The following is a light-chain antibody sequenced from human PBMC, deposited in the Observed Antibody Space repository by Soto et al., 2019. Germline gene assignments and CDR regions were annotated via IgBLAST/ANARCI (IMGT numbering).Light chain of an antibody. J-gene: IGLJ3*02. CDR1: DSNIGENFD. V-gene: IGLV1-40*01. Sequence: QAVVTQPPSVSGAPVQRVTISCTGSDSNIGENFDIHWYQQLPGTAPKLLIYGNNNRPSGVPDRFSASRSGTSASLAITGLQAEDEADYYCQSYDSGLSGSVFGGGTKLTVL. CDR3: QSYDSGLSGSV. CDR2: GNN.